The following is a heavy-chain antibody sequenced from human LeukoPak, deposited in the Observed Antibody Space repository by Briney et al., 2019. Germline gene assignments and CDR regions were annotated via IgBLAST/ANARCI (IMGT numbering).Heavy chain of an antibody. V-gene: IGHV1-2*06. D-gene: IGHD6-6*01. CDR2: INPNSGGT. CDR3: ARVKGSSARKHHYYYYYMDV. J-gene: IGHJ6*03. CDR1: GYTFTGYY. Sequence: ASVKVSCKASGYTFTGYYMHWVRQAPGQGLEWMGRINPNSGGTNYAQKFQGRVTMTRNTSISTAYMELSSLRSEDTAVYYCARVKGSSARKHHYYYYYMDVWGKGTTVTVSS.